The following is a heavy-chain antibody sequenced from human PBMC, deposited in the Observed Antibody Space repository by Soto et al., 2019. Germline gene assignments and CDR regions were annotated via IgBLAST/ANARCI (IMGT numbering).Heavy chain of an antibody. Sequence: EVQILESGGGLVQPGGSLRLSCAASGFTFSSYAMYWVRQAPGKGLAWVSGISDSGTGTYYADSVKGRFTISRDNSKNTVYLQMKSLRAENTAVYYCAKDHTVVIRDAFDIWGQGTMVNVSS. CDR1: GFTFSSYA. D-gene: IGHD3-22*01. J-gene: IGHJ3*02. CDR2: ISDSGTGT. CDR3: AKDHTVVIRDAFDI. V-gene: IGHV3-23*01.